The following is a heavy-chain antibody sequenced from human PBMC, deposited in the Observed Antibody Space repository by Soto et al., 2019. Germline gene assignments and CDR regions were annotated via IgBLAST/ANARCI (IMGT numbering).Heavy chain of an antibody. Sequence: EVQLEDTGGGLIQPGGSLRLSCAASGFIISSNNMNWVRQAPGTGLEWVSIIYSGDSTSYAGSVKCRFTISRDNSKNTVSLQMNSLRAADTAVYYCARNKPGNYGMDVWGRGTTVTVSS. V-gene: IGHV3-53*02. D-gene: IGHD3-10*01. CDR1: GFIISSNN. CDR3: ARNKPGNYGMDV. CDR2: IYSGDST. J-gene: IGHJ6*02.